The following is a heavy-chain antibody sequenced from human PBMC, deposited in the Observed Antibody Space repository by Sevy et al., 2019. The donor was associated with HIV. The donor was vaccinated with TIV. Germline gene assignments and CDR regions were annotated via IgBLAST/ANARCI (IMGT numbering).Heavy chain of an antibody. CDR2: ISGSGGST. J-gene: IGHJ6*03. V-gene: IGHV3-23*01. D-gene: IGHD4-17*01. CDR3: ANLDDYGDYVRGQNYYYYMDV. CDR1: GFTFSSYA. Sequence: GGSLRLSCAASGFTFSSYAMSWVRQAPGKGLEWVSAISGSGGSTYYADSVKGRLNISRDNSKNTLYLQMNSLRAEDTAVYYCANLDDYGDYVRGQNYYYYMDVWGKGTTVTVSS.